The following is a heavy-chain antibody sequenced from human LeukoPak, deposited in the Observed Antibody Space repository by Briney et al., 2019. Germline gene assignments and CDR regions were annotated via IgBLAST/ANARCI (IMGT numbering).Heavy chain of an antibody. CDR2: ITNSGTST. V-gene: IGHV3-11*06. CDR3: ARGPRQQLDDYYYYGMDV. CDR1: GFTFSDYY. Sequence: GGSLRLSCTASGFTFSDYYMSWIRQAPGKGLEWVSYITNSGTSTGYADSVKGRFTISRDSSKNTLFLRMHILRAEDTAVYYCARGPRQQLDDYYYYGMDVWGQGTTVTVSS. J-gene: IGHJ6*02. D-gene: IGHD6-13*01.